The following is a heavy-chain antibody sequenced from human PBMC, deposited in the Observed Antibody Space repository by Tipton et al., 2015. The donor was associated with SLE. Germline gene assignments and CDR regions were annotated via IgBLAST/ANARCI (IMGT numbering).Heavy chain of an antibody. CDR1: GGSTSTHY. V-gene: IGHV4-59*08. CDR3: AGLDIVVVVAATSAFDI. Sequence: TLSLTCTVSGGSTSTHYWTWIRQTPGKGLGWFGYIYYPGNTNYKPPLRGRVTISVDTTKNRFSLRLSSVAAADTAVYYCAGLDIVVVVAATSAFDIWGQGTMVTVSS. J-gene: IGHJ3*02. D-gene: IGHD2-15*01. CDR2: IYYPGNT.